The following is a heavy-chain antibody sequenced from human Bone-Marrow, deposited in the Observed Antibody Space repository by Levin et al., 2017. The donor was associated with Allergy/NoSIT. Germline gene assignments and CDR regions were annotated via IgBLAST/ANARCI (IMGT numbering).Heavy chain of an antibody. Sequence: GESLKISCAASGFTFSSYAMSWVRQAPGKGLEWVSAISGSGGSTYYADSVKGRFTISRDNSKNTLYLQMNSLRAEDTAVYYCAKLWRYYSGSYYGRADYWGQGTLVTVSS. J-gene: IGHJ4*02. CDR1: GFTFSSYA. V-gene: IGHV3-23*01. D-gene: IGHD1-26*01. CDR2: ISGSGGST. CDR3: AKLWRYYSGSYYGRADY.